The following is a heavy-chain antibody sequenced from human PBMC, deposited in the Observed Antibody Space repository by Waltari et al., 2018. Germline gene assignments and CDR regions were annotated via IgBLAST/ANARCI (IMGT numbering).Heavy chain of an antibody. CDR3: ASLSMVQGVSDAFDI. Sequence: QVQLQESGPGLVKPSETLSLTCAVSGYSISSGYYWGWIRQPPGKGLEWIGSIYHSRSTYYNPSLKSRFTISVDTSKNQFSLKLSSVTAADTAVYYCASLSMVQGVSDAFDIWGQGTMVTVSS. D-gene: IGHD3-10*01. J-gene: IGHJ3*02. CDR2: IYHSRST. V-gene: IGHV4-38-2*01. CDR1: GYSISSGYY.